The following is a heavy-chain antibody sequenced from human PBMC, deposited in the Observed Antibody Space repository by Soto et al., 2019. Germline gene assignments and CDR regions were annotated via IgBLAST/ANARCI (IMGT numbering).Heavy chain of an antibody. CDR1: GFSLSDFA. V-gene: IGHV3-30-3*01. D-gene: IGHD4-17*01. J-gene: IGHJ4*02. CDR2: ISYEGTKK. Sequence: QVQLVESGGGVVQPGRSLRLSCAASGFSLSDFAMHWVRQAPGKGLEWVAVISYEGTKKDFADSVKGRFTISRDNSKNTLYLQLNNMRADDTALYYCASPFGDYDPYFHYWGQGTLVTVSS. CDR3: ASPFGDYDPYFHY.